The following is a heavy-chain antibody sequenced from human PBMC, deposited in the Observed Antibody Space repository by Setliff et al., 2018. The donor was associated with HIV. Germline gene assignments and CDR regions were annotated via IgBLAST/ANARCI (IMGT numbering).Heavy chain of an antibody. D-gene: IGHD3-3*01. J-gene: IGHJ4*02. CDR2: IIPMFGTA. CDR1: GGTFSSYA. Sequence: SVKVSCKASGGTFSSYAINWVRQAPGQGLEWMGGIIPMFGTAHYVQKFQGRVTITADESTTTAYMELSSLRSEDTAVFYCARGGSGYYDFWSGSSAFEYWGQGTLVTVS. CDR3: ARGGSGYYDFWSGSSAFEY. V-gene: IGHV1-69*13.